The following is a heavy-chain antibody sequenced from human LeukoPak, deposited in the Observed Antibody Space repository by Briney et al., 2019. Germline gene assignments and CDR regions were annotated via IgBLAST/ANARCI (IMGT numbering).Heavy chain of an antibody. CDR2: IYHSVTT. CDR1: GYSISSGYF. V-gene: IGHV4-38-2*02. D-gene: IGHD3-22*01. J-gene: IGHJ3*02. CDR3: ATGVGLYYYDSSGYVDAFDI. Sequence: SETLSLTCTVSGYSISSGYFWGWMRQPPGKGLEWIGSIYHSVTTHYNPSLKSRVTISLDTSKNQFSLKLSSVTAADTAVYYCATGVGLYYYDSSGYVDAFDIWGQGTMVTVSS.